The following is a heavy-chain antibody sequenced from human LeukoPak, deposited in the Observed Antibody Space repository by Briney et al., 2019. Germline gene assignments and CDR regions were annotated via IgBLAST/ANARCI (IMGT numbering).Heavy chain of an antibody. CDR3: ARPDYYDTTVPDI. V-gene: IGHV1-2*02. CDR2: INPNSDGT. Sequence: GGSLRLSCAASGFTFSSYGMHWVRQAPGQGLEWMGWINPNSDGTNYAQKFQGRVTMTRDTSISTAYMELSRLRSDDTAVYYCARPDYYDTTVPDIWGQGTMVTVSS. D-gene: IGHD3-22*01. CDR1: GFTFSSYG. J-gene: IGHJ3*02.